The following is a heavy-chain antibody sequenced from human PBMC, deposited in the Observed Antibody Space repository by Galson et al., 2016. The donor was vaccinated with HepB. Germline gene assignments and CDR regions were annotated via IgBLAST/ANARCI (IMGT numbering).Heavy chain of an antibody. CDR3: AREETGRLPLDY. Sequence: ETLSLTCSVSGDSVSSDVYYWSWIRQPPGKGLEWIGYTYYSGSTNYYPSLKSRVTISVDTSRNQFSLKLTSVTAADTAVYYCAREETGRLPLDYWGQGTLVTVSS. J-gene: IGHJ4*02. D-gene: IGHD1-1*01. CDR2: TYYSGST. V-gene: IGHV4-61*08. CDR1: GDSVSSDVYY.